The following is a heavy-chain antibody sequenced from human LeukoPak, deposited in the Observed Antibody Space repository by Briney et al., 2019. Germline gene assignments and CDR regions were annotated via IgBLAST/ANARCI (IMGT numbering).Heavy chain of an antibody. CDR1: GFTFSSYA. D-gene: IGHD1-26*01. CDR2: ISGSGAGT. J-gene: IGHJ4*02. V-gene: IGHV3-23*01. Sequence: SGGSLRLSCAASGFTFSSYAMSWVRQAPGKGLEWVSGISGSGAGTYYADSVKGRFTISRDNSKSTLYLQMNSLRAEDTAVYYCARGWRWELPDYWGQGTLVTVSS. CDR3: ARGWRWELPDY.